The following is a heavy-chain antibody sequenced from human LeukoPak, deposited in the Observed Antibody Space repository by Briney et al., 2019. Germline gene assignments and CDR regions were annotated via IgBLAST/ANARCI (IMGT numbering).Heavy chain of an antibody. V-gene: IGHV4-30-4*01. CDR2: IYYSGST. J-gene: IGHJ3*02. CDR3: ARVIDLITPAAFDI. Sequence: PSETLSLTRTVSGGSISSGDYYWGWVRQPPGRGLEWVGYIYYSGSTYYNPSLKRRVTISVDTSKNQFSLKLSSVTAADTAVYYCARVIDLITPAAFDIWGQGTMVTVSS. D-gene: IGHD3-16*01. CDR1: GGSISSGDYY.